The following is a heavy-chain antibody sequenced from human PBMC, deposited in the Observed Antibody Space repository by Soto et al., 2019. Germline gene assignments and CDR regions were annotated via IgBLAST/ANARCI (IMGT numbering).Heavy chain of an antibody. CDR2: INVGTGNT. CDR3: ARGAGYCSGDCWNDYYYSMDV. V-gene: IGHV1-3*01. J-gene: IGHJ6*03. CDR1: GYIFANYA. D-gene: IGHD2-21*02. Sequence: ASVKVSCKASGYIFANYAIHWVRQAPGQRLEWVGWINVGTGNTKYSQNFQGRVTITRDTSATTAYMELSSLRSEDTAVYYCARGAGYCSGDCWNDYYYSMDVWGQGTTVTVSS.